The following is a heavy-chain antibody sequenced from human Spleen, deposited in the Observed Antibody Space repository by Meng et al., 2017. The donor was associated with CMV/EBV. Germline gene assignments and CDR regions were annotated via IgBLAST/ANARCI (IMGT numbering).Heavy chain of an antibody. CDR3: ARAGLGYCSVTSCYNDY. CDR1: RFTFSSYA. CDR2: VSGSGDRR. Sequence: GESLKISCAASRFTFSSYAMSWVRQAPGKGLEWVSTVSGSGDRRNYADSVKGRFTISRDDSKNTLDLQMNSLRAEDTAMYYCARAGLGYCSVTSCYNDYWGQGTLVTVSS. J-gene: IGHJ4*02. V-gene: IGHV3-23*01. D-gene: IGHD2-2*02.